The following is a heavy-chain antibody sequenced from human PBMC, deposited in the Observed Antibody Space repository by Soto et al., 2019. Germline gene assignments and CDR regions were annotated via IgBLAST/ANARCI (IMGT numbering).Heavy chain of an antibody. CDR3: ARRYGGNLDY. Sequence: SEAPFPTWDVPGGSNSGYYWTWIRKPPGKGLEWIGYIYYRGSTNYNPSLKSRVTISVDTSKNQFSLKLSSVTAADTAVYYCARRYGGNLDYPAQGTLVTVSS. CDR2: IYYRGST. CDR1: GGSNSGYY. D-gene: IGHD1-26*01. J-gene: IGHJ4*02. V-gene: IGHV4-59*08.